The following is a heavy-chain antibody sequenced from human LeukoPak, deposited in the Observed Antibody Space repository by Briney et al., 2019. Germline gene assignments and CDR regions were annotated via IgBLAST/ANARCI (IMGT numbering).Heavy chain of an antibody. J-gene: IGHJ4*02. D-gene: IGHD3-9*01. CDR3: ARETSDGVLRYFDHRRGFDY. CDR1: GYTFTSYY. V-gene: IGHV1-46*01. Sequence: ASVKVSCKASGYTFTSYYMHWVRQAPGQGLEWMGIINPSGGSTSYAQKFQGRVTMTRDTSTSTVYMELSSLRSEDTAVYYCARETSDGVLRYFDHRRGFDYWGPGTLVTVSS. CDR2: INPSGGST.